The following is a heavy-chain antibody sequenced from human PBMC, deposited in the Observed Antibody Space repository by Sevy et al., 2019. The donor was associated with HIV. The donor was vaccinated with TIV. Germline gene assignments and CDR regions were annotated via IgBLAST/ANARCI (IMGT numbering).Heavy chain of an antibody. D-gene: IGHD3-22*01. Sequence: ASVKVSCKVSGYTLTQLSMHWVRQAPGKGLEWMGSFDPEDGETFYAQEFQGRVTQTEDTSTDTAYLELSSLTSKDTAVYYCATTKDYYDSSASPFDSWGQGTLVTVSS. CDR2: FDPEDGET. V-gene: IGHV1-24*01. J-gene: IGHJ4*02. CDR3: ATTKDYYDSSASPFDS. CDR1: GYTLTQLS.